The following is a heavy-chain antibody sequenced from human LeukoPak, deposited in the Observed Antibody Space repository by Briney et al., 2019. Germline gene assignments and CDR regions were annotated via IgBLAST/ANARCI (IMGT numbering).Heavy chain of an antibody. D-gene: IGHD1-1*01. CDR3: ARGKGNWNDGNYYYYYMDV. Sequence: SVKVSCKASGYTFTSHYMHWVRQAPGQGLEWMGGIIPIFGTANYAQKFQGRVTITADKSTSTAYMELSSLRSEDTAVYYCARGKGNWNDGNYYYYYMDVWGKGTTVTVSS. V-gene: IGHV1-69*06. CDR1: GYTFTSHY. J-gene: IGHJ6*03. CDR2: IIPIFGTA.